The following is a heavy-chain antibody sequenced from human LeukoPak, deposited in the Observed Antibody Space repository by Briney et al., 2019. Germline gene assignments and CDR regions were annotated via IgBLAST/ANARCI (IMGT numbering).Heavy chain of an antibody. CDR2: IYYSGST. D-gene: IGHD4-17*01. Sequence: SETLSLTCTVSGGSISSYYWSWIRQPPGKGLEWIGYIYYSGSTNYNPSLTSRVTISVDTSKNQFSLKLSSVTAADTAVYYCARGHYGDYSYWGQGTLVTVSS. J-gene: IGHJ4*02. CDR1: GGSISSYY. V-gene: IGHV4-59*01. CDR3: ARGHYGDYSY.